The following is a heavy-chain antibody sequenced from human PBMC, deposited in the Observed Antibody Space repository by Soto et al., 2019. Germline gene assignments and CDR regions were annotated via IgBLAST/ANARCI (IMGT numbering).Heavy chain of an antibody. D-gene: IGHD2-21*01. CDR1: GGTFSSYT. CDR3: ARGKTGCGGDCSSSFDY. V-gene: IGHV1-69*02. CDR2: IIPILGIA. Sequence: QVQLVQSGAEVKKPGSSVKVSCKASGGTFSSYTISWVRQAPGQGLEWMGRIIPILGIANYAQKFQGRVTITADTSKSTAYMELRRLRSEDTAVYYCARGKTGCGGDCSSSFDYWGQGTLVSVSS. J-gene: IGHJ4*02.